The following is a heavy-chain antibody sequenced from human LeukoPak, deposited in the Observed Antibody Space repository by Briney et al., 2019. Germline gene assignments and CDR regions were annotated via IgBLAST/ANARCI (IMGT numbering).Heavy chain of an antibody. V-gene: IGHV1-18*01. J-gene: IGHJ4*02. CDR1: GYTFTSYG. Sequence: GASXKVSCKASGYTFTSYGISWVRQAPGQGLEWMGWISAYNGNTNYAQKLQGRVTMTTDTSTSTAYMELRSLRSDDTAVYYCARGPYCSGGSCYSVDYWGQGTLVTVSS. CDR2: ISAYNGNT. D-gene: IGHD2-15*01. CDR3: ARGPYCSGGSCYSVDY.